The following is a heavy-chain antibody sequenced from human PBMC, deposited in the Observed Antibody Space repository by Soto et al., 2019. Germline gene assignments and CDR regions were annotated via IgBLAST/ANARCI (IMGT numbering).Heavy chain of an antibody. CDR3: ARAPSYQLLFVDY. CDR2: ISSNGGST. V-gene: IGHV3-64*01. CDR1: GFTFSSYA. Sequence: EVQLVESGGGLVQPGGSLRLSCAASGFTFSSYAMHWVRQAPGKGLEYVSAISSNGGSTYYANSVKGRFTISRDNSKNTLYLQMDSLRAEDMAVYYCARAPSYQLLFVDYWGQGTLVTVSS. D-gene: IGHD2-2*01. J-gene: IGHJ4*02.